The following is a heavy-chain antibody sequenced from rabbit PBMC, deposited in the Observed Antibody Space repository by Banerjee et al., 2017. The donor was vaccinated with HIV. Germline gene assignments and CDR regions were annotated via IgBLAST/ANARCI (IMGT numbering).Heavy chain of an antibody. J-gene: IGHJ4*01. Sequence: QQQLEESGGGLVKPGGTLTLTCKASGIDFSNYYYMCWVRQAPGKGLEWIGCIYTGSGSTYYASWAKGRFTISKTSSTTVTLQLNSLTAADTATYFCARDDDDFNVYIFDLWGQGTLVTVS. V-gene: IGHV1S45*01. CDR2: IYTGSGST. CDR1: GIDFSNYYY. D-gene: IGHD2-1*01. CDR3: ARDDDDFNVYIFDL.